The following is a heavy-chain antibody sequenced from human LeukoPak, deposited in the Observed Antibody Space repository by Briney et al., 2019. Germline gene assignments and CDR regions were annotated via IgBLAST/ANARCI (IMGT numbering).Heavy chain of an antibody. V-gene: IGHV3-23*01. J-gene: IGHJ6*02. D-gene: IGHD1-26*01. CDR1: RFTFSSHA. CDR3: AGIVGAQNYYDYGRDV. CDR2: ISGSGGST. Sequence: GGSLRHSCAASRFTFSSHAMSWVRHAPGKGLEWVSAISGSGGSTYYADSVKGRFTIPRDNSKNTLYLQMNSLRAEDTAVYYWAGIVGAQNYYDYGRDVWGQGTTVTVSS.